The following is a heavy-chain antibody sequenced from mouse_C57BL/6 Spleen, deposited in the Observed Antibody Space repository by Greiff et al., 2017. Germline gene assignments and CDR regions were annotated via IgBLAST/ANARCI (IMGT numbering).Heavy chain of an antibody. D-gene: IGHD1-1*01. CDR3: ARRDYGSLYAMDY. CDR1: GYTFTSYW. CDR2: IDPSDSYT. J-gene: IGHJ4*01. Sequence: QVQLQQPGAELVMPGASVKLSCKASGYTFTSYWMHWVKQRPGQGLAWIGEIDPSDSYTNYNQKFKGKSTLTVDKSSSTAYMQLSSLTSEDSAVYYCARRDYGSLYAMDYWGQGTSVTVSS. V-gene: IGHV1-69*01.